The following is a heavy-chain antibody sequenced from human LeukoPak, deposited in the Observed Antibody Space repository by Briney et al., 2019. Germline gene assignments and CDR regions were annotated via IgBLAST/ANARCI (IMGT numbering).Heavy chain of an antibody. CDR3: ARDGGRDYYYYYMDV. CDR1: GGSISSGSYY. V-gene: IGHV4-61*01. CDR2: IYYSGST. J-gene: IGHJ6*03. Sequence: SETLSLTCTVSGGSISSGSYYWSWIRQPPGKGLEWIGYIYYSGSTNYNPSLKSRVTISVDTSRNQFSLKLSSVTAADTAVYYCARDGGRDYYYYYMDVWGKGTTVTVSS.